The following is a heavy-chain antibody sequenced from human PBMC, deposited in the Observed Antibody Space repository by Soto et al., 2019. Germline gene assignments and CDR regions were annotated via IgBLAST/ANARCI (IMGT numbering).Heavy chain of an antibody. V-gene: IGHV3-48*02. D-gene: IGHD3-22*01. CDR1: GFTFSSYS. CDR3: ARDPDYYDSSGYYYNAFDI. CDR2: ISSSSSTI. J-gene: IGHJ3*02. Sequence: EVQLVESGGGLVQPGGSLRLSCAASGFTFSSYSMNWVRQAPGKGLEWVSYISSSSSTIYYADSVKGRFTISRDNAKNSLYLQMNSLRDEDTAVYYCARDPDYYDSSGYYYNAFDIWGQGTMVTVSS.